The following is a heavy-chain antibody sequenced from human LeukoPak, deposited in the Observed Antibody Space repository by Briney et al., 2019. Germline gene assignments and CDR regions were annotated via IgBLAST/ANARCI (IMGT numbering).Heavy chain of an antibody. Sequence: GGSLRLSCVASGITFSTYSMNWVRQAPGKGLEWVSSISGSGDNTFYADSLKGRFTISRDNSRNSLFLQMISLRADDTAVYYCAKCPPTVPLSNFYFDYWGQGALVTVSS. D-gene: IGHD4-17*01. V-gene: IGHV3-23*01. CDR2: ISGSGDNT. CDR3: AKCPPTVPLSNFYFDY. J-gene: IGHJ4*02. CDR1: GITFSTYS.